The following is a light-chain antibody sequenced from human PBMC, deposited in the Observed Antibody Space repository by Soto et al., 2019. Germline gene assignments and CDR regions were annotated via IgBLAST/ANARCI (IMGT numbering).Light chain of an antibody. CDR1: SSDIGTYDY. CDR2: HVT. V-gene: IGLV2-11*01. Sequence: QSALTQTRSVSGSPGQSVTISCTGTSSDIGTYDYVSWFQQHPGKAPKLMIYHVTNRPSGVPDRFSGSKSGDTASLTISGLQTEDEADYYCCSYAGYYTWVFGGGTKVTVL. CDR3: CSYAGYYTWV. J-gene: IGLJ3*02.